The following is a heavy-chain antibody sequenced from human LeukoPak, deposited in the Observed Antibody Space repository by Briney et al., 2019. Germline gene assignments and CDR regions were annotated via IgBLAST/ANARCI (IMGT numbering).Heavy chain of an antibody. J-gene: IGHJ4*02. CDR2: IRSKANSYAT. Sequence: GGSLRLSCAASGFTFSGSAMHWVRQASGKGLEWVGRIRSKANSYATAYAASVKGRFTTSRDDSKNTAYLQMNSLKTEDTAVYYCTRLSSGWSYYFDYWGQGTLVTVSS. CDR1: GFTFSGSA. V-gene: IGHV3-73*01. D-gene: IGHD6-19*01. CDR3: TRLSSGWSYYFDY.